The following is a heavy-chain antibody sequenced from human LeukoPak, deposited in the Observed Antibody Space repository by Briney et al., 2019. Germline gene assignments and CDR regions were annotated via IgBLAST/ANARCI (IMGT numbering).Heavy chain of an antibody. D-gene: IGHD6-13*01. CDR1: GFTFSSYG. CDR2: IRYDGSNK. Sequence: GGSLRLSCAASGFTFSSYGMHWVRQAPGKGLEWVAFIRYDGSNKYYADSVKGRFTISRDNSKNTLYLQMNSLRAEDTAVYYCAKGSLSIAAAMVQVYWGQGTLVTVSA. CDR3: AKGSLSIAAAMVQVY. J-gene: IGHJ4*02. V-gene: IGHV3-30*02.